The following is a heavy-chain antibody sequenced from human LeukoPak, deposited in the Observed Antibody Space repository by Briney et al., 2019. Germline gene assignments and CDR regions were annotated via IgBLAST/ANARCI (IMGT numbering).Heavy chain of an antibody. V-gene: IGHV3-23*01. CDR2: ISDSGNT. J-gene: IGHJ4*02. CDR3: AKAPVTTCRGAYCYPFDY. Sequence: GGSLRLSCAASGFTFSSYGMSWVRQAPGKGLEWVSAISDSGNTYHADSVKGRFTISRDSSKNTLFLQMNRLRPEDAAVYYCAKAPVTTCRGAYCYPFDYWGQGTLVIVSS. CDR1: GFTFSSYG. D-gene: IGHD2-21*01.